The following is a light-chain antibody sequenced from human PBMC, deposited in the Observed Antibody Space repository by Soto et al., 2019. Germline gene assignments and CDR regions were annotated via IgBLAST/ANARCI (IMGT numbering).Light chain of an antibody. Sequence: QSALTQPASVSGSPGQSVTISCTGTSSVVGGYNYVSWYQHHPGKAPKLMIYEVSNRPSGVSNRFSGSKSGNTASLIISGLQAEDEADYYCSSYTSSSTYAFGSGTKVTVL. CDR3: SSYTSSSTYA. V-gene: IGLV2-14*01. CDR2: EVS. CDR1: SSVVGGYNY. J-gene: IGLJ1*01.